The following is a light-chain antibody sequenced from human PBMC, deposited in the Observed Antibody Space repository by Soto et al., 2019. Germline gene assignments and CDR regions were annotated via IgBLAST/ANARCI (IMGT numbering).Light chain of an antibody. V-gene: IGLV2-14*03. Sequence: QSVLTQPASVSGSPGQSITISCTGTSSDVGGYNYVSWYQQHPGKAPKLIIYDVYNRPSGISNRFSGSKSGNTASLTIAGLQAEDEADYYCTSFTGRDTGVFGGGTQLTVL. CDR3: TSFTGRDTGV. CDR1: SSDVGGYNY. CDR2: DVY. J-gene: IGLJ7*01.